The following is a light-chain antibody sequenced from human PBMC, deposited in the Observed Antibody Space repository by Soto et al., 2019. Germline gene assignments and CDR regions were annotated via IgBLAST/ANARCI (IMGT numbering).Light chain of an antibody. CDR3: QQLNSYPIT. Sequence: DIQMSQSTSSLSATVGDRVTITCRASQGIRTYLNWFQQTPGKAPKLLIYGASSLPSGVPSRFRGSGSGTECTLTISSLQPEDFSTYYCQQLNSYPITFGQGTRLEI. V-gene: IGKV1-17*01. CDR2: GAS. CDR1: QGIRTY. J-gene: IGKJ5*01.